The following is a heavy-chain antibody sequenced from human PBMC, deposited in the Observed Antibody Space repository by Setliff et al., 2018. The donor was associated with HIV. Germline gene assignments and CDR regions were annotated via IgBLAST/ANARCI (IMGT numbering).Heavy chain of an antibody. V-gene: IGHV4-30-4*02. D-gene: IGHD3-10*01. CDR1: GGSISSGDYY. Sequence: PSETLSLTCTVSGGSISSGDYYWSWIRQPPGKGLEWIGYIYYSGSTYYNPSLNDRATISLDASKNQFSLKLSSVIAADTAVYYCARGAELLWFGELHNIPYFDYWGQGTLVTISS. CDR2: IYYSGST. J-gene: IGHJ4*02. CDR3: ARGAELLWFGELHNIPYFDY.